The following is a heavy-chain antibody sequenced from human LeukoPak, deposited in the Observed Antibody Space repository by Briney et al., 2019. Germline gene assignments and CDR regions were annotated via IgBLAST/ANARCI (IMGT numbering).Heavy chain of an antibody. CDR3: ARARIAAAESDY. CDR1: GYSISSGYY. J-gene: IGHJ4*02. Sequence: SETLSLTCTVSGYSISSGYYWGWIRQPPGKGLEWIGSIYHSGSTYYNPSLKSRVTISVDTSKNQFSLKLSSVTAADTAVYYCARARIAAAESDYWGQGTLVTVSS. CDR2: IYHSGST. D-gene: IGHD6-13*01. V-gene: IGHV4-38-2*02.